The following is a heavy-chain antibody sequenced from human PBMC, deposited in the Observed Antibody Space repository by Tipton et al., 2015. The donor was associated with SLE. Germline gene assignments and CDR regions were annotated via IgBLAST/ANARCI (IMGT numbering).Heavy chain of an antibody. CDR2: ICYSGST. D-gene: IGHD6-13*01. J-gene: IGHJ4*02. V-gene: IGHV4-59*01. CDR3: ARDIAAAGIFDY. Sequence: TLSLTCTVSGGSISSYYWSWIRQPPGKGLEWIGYICYSGSTNYNPALKSRVNISVDTSKNQFSLKLSSVTAADTAVYYCARDIAAAGIFDYWGQGTLVTVSS. CDR1: GGSISSYY.